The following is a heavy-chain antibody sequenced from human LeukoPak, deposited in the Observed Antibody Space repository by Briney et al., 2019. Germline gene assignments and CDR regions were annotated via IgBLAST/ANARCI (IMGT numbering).Heavy chain of an antibody. CDR3: ARDLAFDY. CDR2: IYYSGST. CDR1: GGSISGYY. J-gene: IGHJ4*02. Sequence: SETLSLTCTVSGGSISGYYWSWIRQPPGKGLEWIGYIYYSGSTHYNPSLKSRVTISVDTSKNQFSLKLSSVTAADTAVYYCARDLAFDYWGQGTLVTVSS. V-gene: IGHV4-59*01.